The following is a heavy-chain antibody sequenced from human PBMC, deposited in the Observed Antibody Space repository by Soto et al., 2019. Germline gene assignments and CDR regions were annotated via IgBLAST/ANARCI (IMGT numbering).Heavy chain of an antibody. CDR1: WCKFIDYG. V-gene: IGHV1-18*04. Sequence: RAAWCKFIDYGVGGVRQAPGQGLEWMGWISAYNGNTKYAQKLQGRVTMTTDTSTSTAYMELRSLRSDVTSLYYGAKDLAVSLLDYAGQRTLVTVPS. CDR2: ISAYNGNT. CDR3: AKDLAVSLLDY. D-gene: IGHD6-19*01. J-gene: IGHJ4*02.